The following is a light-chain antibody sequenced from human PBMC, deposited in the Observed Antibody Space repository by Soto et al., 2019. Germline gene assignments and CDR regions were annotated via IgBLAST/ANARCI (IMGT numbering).Light chain of an antibody. CDR1: QDISNY. CDR3: QQYDNLPRT. V-gene: IGKV1-33*01. Sequence: DIQMTQSPSSPSASVGDRVTITCQASQDISNYLNWYQQKPGKAPKLLIYDASNLETGVPSRFSGSGSGTDFTFTISSLQPEDIATYYCQQYDNLPRTFGGGTKVEIK. J-gene: IGKJ4*01. CDR2: DAS.